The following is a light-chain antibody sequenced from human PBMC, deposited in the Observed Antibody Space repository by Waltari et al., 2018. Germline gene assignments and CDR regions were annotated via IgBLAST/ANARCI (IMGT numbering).Light chain of an antibody. CDR2: DVS. V-gene: IGLV2-14*03. J-gene: IGLJ2*01. CDR3: SSYAPSSTV. Sequence: QSALTQPASVSGSPGQSITISCTGTSSDIGGYNYVSWYQQHPGKAPKLMIYDVSKRPSGVSGRFSGSKSGNTASLTISGLQAEDEAVYYCSSYAPSSTVFGGGTKLTVL. CDR1: SSDIGGYNY.